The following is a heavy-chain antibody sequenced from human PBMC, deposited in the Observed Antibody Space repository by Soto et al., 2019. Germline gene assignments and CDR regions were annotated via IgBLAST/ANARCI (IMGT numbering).Heavy chain of an antibody. V-gene: IGHV3-74*01. J-gene: IGHJ4*02. D-gene: IGHD3-9*01. CDR3: AREYYGLLTGYYTDY. CDR1: GFPFSSYW. CDR2: ISGDGVTT. Sequence: EVQLVESGGDLVQRGGSLRLSCAASGFPFSSYWMHWVRHTPGKGLDWDARISGDGVTTYYADSVTGRFTVSRDNAKNTLSLQISGLRAEDTAVYYCAREYYGLLTGYYTDYWGQGTLVSVSS.